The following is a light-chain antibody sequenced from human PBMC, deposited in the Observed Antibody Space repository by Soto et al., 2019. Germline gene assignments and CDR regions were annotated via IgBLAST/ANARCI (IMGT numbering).Light chain of an antibody. CDR2: EGS. V-gene: IGLV2-23*01. J-gene: IGLJ1*01. Sequence: QSVLTQPASVSGSPGQSITISCTGTSSDVGSYNLVSWYQQHPGKAPKLMIYEGSKRPSGVSNRFSGSKSGNTAPLTISGLQAEDEADYYCCSYAGSSTFYVFGIGTKVTVL. CDR1: SSDVGSYNL. CDR3: CSYAGSSTFYV.